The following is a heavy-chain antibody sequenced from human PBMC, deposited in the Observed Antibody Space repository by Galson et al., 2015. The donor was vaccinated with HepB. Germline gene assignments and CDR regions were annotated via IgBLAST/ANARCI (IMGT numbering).Heavy chain of an antibody. CDR1: GGSISSGDYY. D-gene: IGHD2-15*01. Sequence: LSLTCTVSGGSISSGDYYWSWIRQPPGKGLEWIGYIYYSGSTYYNPSLESRVTISVDTSKNQFSLKLSSVTAADTAVYYCASGYCSGGSCDETNYWGQGTLVTVSS. V-gene: IGHV4-30-4*01. CDR2: IYYSGST. J-gene: IGHJ4*02. CDR3: ASGYCSGGSCDETNY.